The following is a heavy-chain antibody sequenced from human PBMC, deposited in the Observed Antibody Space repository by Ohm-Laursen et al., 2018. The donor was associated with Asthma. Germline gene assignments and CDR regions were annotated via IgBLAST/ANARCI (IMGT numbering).Heavy chain of an antibody. CDR1: GFTFSSYA. Sequence: SLRLSCSASGFTFSSYAMSWVRQAPGKGLEWVSAISGSGGSTYYADSVKGRFTISRDNSKNTLYLQMNSLRVEGTAVYYCATSCSTSCHIDYWGQGTLVTVSS. CDR2: ISGSGGST. J-gene: IGHJ4*02. CDR3: ATSCSTSCHIDY. D-gene: IGHD2-2*02. V-gene: IGHV3-23*01.